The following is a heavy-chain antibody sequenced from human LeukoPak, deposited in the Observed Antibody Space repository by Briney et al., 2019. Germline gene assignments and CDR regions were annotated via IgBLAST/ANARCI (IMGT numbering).Heavy chain of an antibody. CDR3: ARDQDSSSWYFDFDY. V-gene: IGHV7-4-1*02. D-gene: IGHD6-13*01. J-gene: IGHJ4*02. CDR1: GYTFTSYA. CDR2: INTNTGNP. Sequence: ASVKVSCKASGYTFTSYAMNWVRQAPGQGLEWMGWINTNTGNPTYAQGFTGRFVFSLDTSVSTAYLQISSLKAEDTAVYYCARDQDSSSWYFDFDYWAREPWSPSPQ.